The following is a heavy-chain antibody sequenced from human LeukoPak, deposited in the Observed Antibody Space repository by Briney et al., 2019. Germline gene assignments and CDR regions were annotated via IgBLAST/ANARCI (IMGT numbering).Heavy chain of an antibody. CDR2: ISYDGSNK. J-gene: IGHJ4*02. CDR3: ANALWFGESDSDY. CDR1: GFTFSSYG. Sequence: GGSLRLSCAASGFTFSSYGMHWVRQAPGKGLEWVAVISYDGSNKYYADSVKGRFTISRGNSKNTLYLQMNSLRAEDTAVYYGANALWFGESDSDYWGQGTLVTVSS. D-gene: IGHD3-10*01. V-gene: IGHV3-30*18.